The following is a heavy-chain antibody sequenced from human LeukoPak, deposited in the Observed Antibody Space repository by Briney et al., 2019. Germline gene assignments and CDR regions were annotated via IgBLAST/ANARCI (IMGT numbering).Heavy chain of an antibody. CDR3: ARQETSSYNGAFDI. D-gene: IGHD1-26*01. J-gene: IGHJ3*02. CDR2: INIEGTKA. V-gene: IGHV3-20*01. Sequence: GGSLRLSCAAAGLHFESSTLHWVRQAPGKSLEWVSVINIEGTKAHYRDSVKGRFTISRDNAKNSLYLQMNSLRADDTAVYHCARQETSSYNGAFDIWGQGTMVTVSS. CDR1: GLHFESST.